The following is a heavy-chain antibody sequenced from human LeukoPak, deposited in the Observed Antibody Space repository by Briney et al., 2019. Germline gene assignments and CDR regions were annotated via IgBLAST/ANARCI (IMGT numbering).Heavy chain of an antibody. D-gene: IGHD1-1*01. Sequence: PSETQSLPCTVSGDSISDGDYFWGWIRQPPGKGLEWIGIAHYNGNTYYSPSLKSRVTISLDTSNNQFSLKLSSVTAADTAVYYCARRRRTMIWFDPWGRGTLVTVSS. CDR3: ARRRRTMIWFDP. J-gene: IGHJ5*02. CDR1: GDSISDGDYF. V-gene: IGHV4-39*01. CDR2: AHYNGNT.